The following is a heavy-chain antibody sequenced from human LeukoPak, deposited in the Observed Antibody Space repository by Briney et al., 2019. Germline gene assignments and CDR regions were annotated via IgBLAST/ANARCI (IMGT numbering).Heavy chain of an antibody. V-gene: IGHV1-69*04. Sequence: SVKVSCKASGGTFSSYAISWVRQAPGQGLEWMGRIIPILGIANYAQKFQGRVTITADRSTSTAYMELSSLRSEDTAVYYCARGIIVGARPLDYWGQGTLVTVSS. CDR2: IIPILGIA. CDR3: ARGIIVGARPLDY. CDR1: GGTFSSYA. D-gene: IGHD1-26*01. J-gene: IGHJ4*02.